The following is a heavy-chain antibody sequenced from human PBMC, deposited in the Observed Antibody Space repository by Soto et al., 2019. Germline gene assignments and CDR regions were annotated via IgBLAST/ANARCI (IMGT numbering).Heavy chain of an antibody. CDR3: ARDRRVVGATGWFDP. J-gene: IGHJ5*02. V-gene: IGHV1-46*01. Sequence: ASVKVSCKASGYTFTSYYMHWVQQAPGQGLEWMGIINPSGGSTSYAQKFQGRVTMTRDTSTSTVYMELSSLRSEDTAVYYCARDRRVVGATGWFDPWGQGTLVTVSS. CDR2: INPSGGST. D-gene: IGHD1-26*01. CDR1: GYTFTSYY.